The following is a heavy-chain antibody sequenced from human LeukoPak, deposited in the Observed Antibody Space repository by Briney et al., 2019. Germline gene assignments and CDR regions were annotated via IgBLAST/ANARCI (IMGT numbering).Heavy chain of an antibody. CDR1: GFTFDDYA. D-gene: IGHD6-19*01. J-gene: IGHJ2*01. Sequence: GWSLRLSWAASGFTFDDYAMHWVRHAPGKGREWVSGISWNSGSIGYADSVKGRFTISRDNAKNSLYLQMNSLRAEDMALYYCAKDYKRRGSGGGYFDLWGRGTLVTVSS. CDR3: AKDYKRRGSGGGYFDL. V-gene: IGHV3-9*03. CDR2: ISWNSGSI.